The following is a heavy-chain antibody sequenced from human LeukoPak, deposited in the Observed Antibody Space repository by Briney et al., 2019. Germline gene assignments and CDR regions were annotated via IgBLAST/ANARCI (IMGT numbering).Heavy chain of an antibody. J-gene: IGHJ4*02. Sequence: ETLSLTCTVSAGSISSYYWSWIRQPPGKGLEWVSSISSSSSYIYYADSVKGRFTISRDNAKNSLYLQMNSLRAEDTAVYYCAREVYSGYDRGGYSSGFDYWGQGTLVTASS. V-gene: IGHV3-21*01. D-gene: IGHD5-12*01. CDR2: ISSSSSYI. CDR3: AREVYSGYDRGGYSSGFDY. CDR1: AGSISSYY.